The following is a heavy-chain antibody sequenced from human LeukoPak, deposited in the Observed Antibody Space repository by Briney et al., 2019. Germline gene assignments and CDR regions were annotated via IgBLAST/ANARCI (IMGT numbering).Heavy chain of an antibody. V-gene: IGHV1-18*01. D-gene: IGHD3-3*01. Sequence: ASVKVSCKASGGTFSSYAISWVRQAPGQGLEWMGWISGYNGHTYSAQKLQGRVTMTTDTSASTAYMELRSLRSDDTAVYYCARVVSDYDFWSGYNYYYYMDVWGKGTTVTVSS. J-gene: IGHJ6*03. CDR3: ARVVSDYDFWSGYNYYYYMDV. CDR1: GGTFSSYA. CDR2: ISGYNGHT.